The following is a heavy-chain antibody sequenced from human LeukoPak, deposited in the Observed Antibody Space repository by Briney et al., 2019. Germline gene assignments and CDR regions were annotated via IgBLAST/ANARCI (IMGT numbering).Heavy chain of an antibody. CDR3: ARLFLRFGEFSFDY. D-gene: IGHD3-10*01. J-gene: IGHJ4*02. V-gene: IGHV4-39*02. Sequence: SQTLSLTCTVSGVSISNSSFYSGWIRQPPGKGLEWSGNIYYRGSTYYNSSLKSRVSISVDTSKNYFSLKVSSVTAADTAVYYCARLFLRFGEFSFDYWGQGTLVTVSS. CDR2: IYYRGST. CDR1: GVSISNSSFY.